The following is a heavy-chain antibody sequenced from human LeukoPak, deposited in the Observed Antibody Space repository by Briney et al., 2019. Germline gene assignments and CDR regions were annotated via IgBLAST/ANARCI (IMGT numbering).Heavy chain of an antibody. V-gene: IGHV1-69*06. CDR3: ARGIAVAVTEYYYYYYYMDV. Sequence: GASVKVSCKTSGYTFTGYYMHWVRQAPGQGLEWMGGIIPIFGTANYAQKFQGRVTITADKSTSTAYMELSSLRSEDTAVYYCARGIAVAVTEYYYYYYYMDVWGKGTTVTVSS. CDR1: GYTFTGYY. D-gene: IGHD6-19*01. J-gene: IGHJ6*03. CDR2: IIPIFGTA.